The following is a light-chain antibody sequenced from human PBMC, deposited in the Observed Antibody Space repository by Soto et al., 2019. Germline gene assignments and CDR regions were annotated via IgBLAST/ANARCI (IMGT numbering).Light chain of an antibody. V-gene: IGKV3-15*01. CDR3: QQYNNWPFS. CDR2: DVS. Sequence: QSVSPGERATLSCRAAQGVTTNFAWYQQKSGQSPRLLIYDVSNRATGVPARFSGSGSETDFTLTISGLRSEDSAVYFCQQYNNWPFSFGQGTRLEIK. CDR1: QGVTTN. J-gene: IGKJ5*01.